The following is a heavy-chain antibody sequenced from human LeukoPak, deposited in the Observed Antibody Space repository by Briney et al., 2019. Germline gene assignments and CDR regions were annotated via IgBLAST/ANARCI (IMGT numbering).Heavy chain of an antibody. V-gene: IGHV4-59*01. J-gene: IGHJ4*02. CDR1: SGSISSYY. D-gene: IGHD4-17*01. CDR2: IFYSGST. CDR3: ARGPTRYYFDC. Sequence: SETLSLTCTVSSGSISSYYWSWIRQPPGKGLEWIGYIFYSGSTNYNPSLKSRVTISVDTSKNQFSLGLSSVTAADTAVHYCARGPTRYYFDCWGQGTLVTVSS.